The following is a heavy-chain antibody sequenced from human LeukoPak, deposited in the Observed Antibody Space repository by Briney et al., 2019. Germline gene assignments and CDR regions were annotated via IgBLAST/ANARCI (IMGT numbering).Heavy chain of an antibody. CDR2: INTNTGNP. V-gene: IGHV7-4-1*02. Sequence: ASVKVSCKASGYTFTSYAMNWVRQAPGQGLEWMGWINTNTGNPTYAQGFTGRFVFSLDTSVSTAYLQISSLKAEDTAVYYCARDPGVRSGELSYAFDIWGQGTMVTVSS. D-gene: IGHD3-16*02. CDR3: ARDPGVRSGELSYAFDI. J-gene: IGHJ3*02. CDR1: GYTFTSYA.